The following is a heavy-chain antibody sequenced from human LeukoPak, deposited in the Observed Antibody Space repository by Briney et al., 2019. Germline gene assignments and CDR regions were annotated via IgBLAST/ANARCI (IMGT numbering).Heavy chain of an antibody. J-gene: IGHJ6*03. D-gene: IGHD3-10*01. CDR3: ARVNAGLLWFGELPRLGPGYDYYYYYMDV. Sequence: SETLSLTCTVSGGSISSGSYYWSWIRQPAGKGLEWIGRIYTSGSTNYNPSLKSRVTISVDTSKNQFSLKLSSVTAADTAVYYCARVNAGLLWFGELPRLGPGYDYYYYYMDVWGKGTTVTISS. CDR1: GGSISSGSYY. CDR2: IYTSGST. V-gene: IGHV4-61*02.